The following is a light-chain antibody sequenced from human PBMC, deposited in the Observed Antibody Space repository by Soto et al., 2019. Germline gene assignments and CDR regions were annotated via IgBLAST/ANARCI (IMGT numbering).Light chain of an antibody. V-gene: IGLV2-14*02. J-gene: IGLJ1*01. CDR3: SSYTSSSTRV. Sequence: QSVLTQPASVSGSPGQSITISCTGTSSDVGSYNLVSWYQQHPGKAPKLMIYEGSKRPSGVSNRFSGSKSGNTASLTISGLQAEDEADYYCSSYTSSSTRVFGTGTKV. CDR2: EGS. CDR1: SSDVGSYNL.